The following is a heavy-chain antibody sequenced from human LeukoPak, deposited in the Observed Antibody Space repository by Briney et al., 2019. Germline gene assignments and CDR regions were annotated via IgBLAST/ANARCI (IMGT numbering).Heavy chain of an antibody. CDR1: GFTFSDYY. CDR3: ARERKSSTSMDY. Sequence: GGSLRLSCAASGFTFSDYYMSWIRQAPGKGLVWVSRINTDGSTITYADSVKGRFTISRDNAKNTLYLQMNSLRGEDTAVYFCARERKSSTSMDYWGQGTLVTVSS. V-gene: IGHV3-74*01. CDR2: INTDGSTI. J-gene: IGHJ4*02. D-gene: IGHD2-2*01.